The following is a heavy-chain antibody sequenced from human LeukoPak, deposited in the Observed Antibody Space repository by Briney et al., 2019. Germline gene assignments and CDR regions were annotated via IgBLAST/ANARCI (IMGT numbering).Heavy chain of an antibody. CDR2: INHSEST. V-gene: IGHV4-34*01. CDR3: ARFYYDASGYQRAFQY. CDR1: GGSFSGYY. D-gene: IGHD3-22*01. Sequence: PSETLSLTCAVYGGSFSGYYSWIRQPPGKGLEWIGEINHSESTNYNPSLKSRVTMSVDTSKKQFSLKLSSVTAADTAVYYCARFYYDASGYQRAFQYWGQGTLVTVSS. J-gene: IGHJ1*01.